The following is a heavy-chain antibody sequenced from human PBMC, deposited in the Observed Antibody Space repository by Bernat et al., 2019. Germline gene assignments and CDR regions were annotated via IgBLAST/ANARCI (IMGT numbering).Heavy chain of an antibody. Sequence: EVQLVDSGGGLVKPGGSFRLSCAASGFTFSDAWMNWVRQAPGKGLEWVGRIKRNIDGGGTDYAAPVKGRFTISREESKNTLYLEMNSLDVEDSDVYYCTKDYWNYLDYWGQGTLVTVSS. CDR2: IKRNIDGGGT. V-gene: IGHV3-15*07. J-gene: IGHJ4*02. D-gene: IGHD1-1*01. CDR3: TKDYWNYLDY. CDR1: GFTFSDAW.